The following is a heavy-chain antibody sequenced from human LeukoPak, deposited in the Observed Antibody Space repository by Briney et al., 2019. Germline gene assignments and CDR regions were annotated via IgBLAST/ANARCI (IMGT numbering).Heavy chain of an antibody. CDR1: GFTFSTYA. V-gene: IGHV3-30-3*01. D-gene: IGHD3-10*01. CDR2: ISYDGSNK. J-gene: IGHJ4*02. Sequence: PGGSLRLSCAASGFTFSTYAMHWGRQGPGKGLEWVAVISYDGSNKYYADSVKGRFTISRDNSKNTLYLQMSSLSAEDTAVYYCSGTTPTHYYGSGSYAGGYWGQGTLVTVPS. CDR3: SGTTPTHYYGSGSYAGGY.